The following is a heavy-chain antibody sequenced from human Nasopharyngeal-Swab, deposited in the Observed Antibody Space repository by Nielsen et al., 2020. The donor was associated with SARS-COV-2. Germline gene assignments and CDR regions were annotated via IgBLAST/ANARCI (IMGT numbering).Heavy chain of an antibody. D-gene: IGHD6-13*01. Sequence: LSCTVSGGSISSSSYYWGWIRQPPGKGLEWIGSIYYSGSTYYNPSLKSRVTISVDTSKNQFSLKLSSVTAADTAVYYCARMSIAAAGTGSYWGQGTLVTVSS. CDR2: IYYSGST. V-gene: IGHV4-39*01. CDR1: GGSISSSSYY. CDR3: ARMSIAAAGTGSY. J-gene: IGHJ4*02.